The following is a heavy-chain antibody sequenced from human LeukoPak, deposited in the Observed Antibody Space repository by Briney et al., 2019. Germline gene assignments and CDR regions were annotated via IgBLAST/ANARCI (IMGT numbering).Heavy chain of an antibody. V-gene: IGHV3-48*02. CDR2: ISSSSSTI. CDR3: ARVVSSGWYMVDY. CDR1: GFTFSSYS. D-gene: IGHD6-19*01. Sequence: GGSLRLSCAASGFTFSSYSMNWVRQAPGKGLEWVSYISSSSSTIYYADSVKGRFTISRGNAKNSLYLQMNSLRDEDTAVYYCARVVSSGWYMVDYWGQGTLVTVSS. J-gene: IGHJ4*02.